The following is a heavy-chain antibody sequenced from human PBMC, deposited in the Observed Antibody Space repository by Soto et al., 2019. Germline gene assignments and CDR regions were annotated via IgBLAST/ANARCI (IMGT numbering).Heavy chain of an antibody. CDR1: GYTFTSYD. D-gene: IGHD2-15*01. CDR3: ARCEEYCSGGSCRPPNDY. Sequence: QVQLVQSGAEVKKPGASVKVSCKASGYTFTSYDINWVRQATGQGLEWMGWMNPNSGNTGYAQKFQGRVTMTRNTSISTAYMELSSLRSEDTAVYYCARCEEYCSGGSCRPPNDYWGQGTLVTVSS. J-gene: IGHJ4*02. CDR2: MNPNSGNT. V-gene: IGHV1-8*01.